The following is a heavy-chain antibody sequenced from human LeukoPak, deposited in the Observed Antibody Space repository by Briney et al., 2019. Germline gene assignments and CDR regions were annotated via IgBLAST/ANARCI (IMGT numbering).Heavy chain of an antibody. V-gene: IGHV4-59*08. CDR2: TYYSGST. J-gene: IGHJ5*02. CDR3: ARHIRYYYDSSGSVWFDP. D-gene: IGHD3-22*01. Sequence: SETLSLTCTVSGGSISSYYWSWIRQPPGKGLEWIGYTYYSGSTNYNPSLKSRVTISVDTSKNQFSLKLSSVTAADTAVYYCARHIRYYYDSSGSVWFDPWGQGTLVTVSS. CDR1: GGSISSYY.